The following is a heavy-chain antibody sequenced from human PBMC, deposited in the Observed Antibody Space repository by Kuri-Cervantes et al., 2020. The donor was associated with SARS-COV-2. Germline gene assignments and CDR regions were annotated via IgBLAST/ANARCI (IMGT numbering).Heavy chain of an antibody. V-gene: IGHV4-34*01. J-gene: IGHJ5*02. Sequence: SQTLSLTCAVYGGSFSGYFWSWNRQPPGKGLEWIGEINHSGSTNYNPSLKSRVTISVDTSKNQFSLKLSSVTAADTAVYYCARPTGEYCSGGSCYSWWFDPWGQGTLVTVYS. D-gene: IGHD2-15*01. CDR1: GGSFSGYF. CDR3: ARPTGEYCSGGSCYSWWFDP. CDR2: INHSGST.